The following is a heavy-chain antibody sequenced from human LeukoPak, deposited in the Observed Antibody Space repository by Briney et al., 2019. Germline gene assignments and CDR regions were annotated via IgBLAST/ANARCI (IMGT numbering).Heavy chain of an antibody. CDR1: GGSISSGDYY. D-gene: IGHD3-10*01. Sequence: SETLSLTCTVSGGSISSGDYYWSWIRQPPGKGLEWIGYIYYSGSTYYNPSLKSRVTISVDTSKNQFSLKLSSVTAADTAVYYCARDPALWFGEHDAFDIWGQGTMVTVSS. CDR2: IYYSGST. J-gene: IGHJ3*02. CDR3: ARDPALWFGEHDAFDI. V-gene: IGHV4-30-4*01.